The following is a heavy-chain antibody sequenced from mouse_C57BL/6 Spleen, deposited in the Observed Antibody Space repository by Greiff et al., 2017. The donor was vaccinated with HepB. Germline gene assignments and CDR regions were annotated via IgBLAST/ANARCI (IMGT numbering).Heavy chain of an antibody. CDR1: GYTFTDYY. CDR3: ANYYGSSYVDYAMDY. V-gene: IGHV1-19*01. J-gene: IGHJ4*01. CDR2: INPYNGGT. Sequence: EVKLQESGPVLVKPGASVKMSCKASGYTFTDYYMNWVKQSHGKSLEWIGVINPYNGGTSYNQKFKGKATLTVDKSSSTAYMELNSLTSEDSAVYYCANYYGSSYVDYAMDYWGQGTSVTVSS. D-gene: IGHD1-1*01.